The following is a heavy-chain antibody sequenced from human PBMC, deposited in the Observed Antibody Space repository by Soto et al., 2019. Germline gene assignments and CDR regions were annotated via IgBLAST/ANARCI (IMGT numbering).Heavy chain of an antibody. CDR1: GFTFSSYG. J-gene: IGHJ4*02. CDR3: AKVHLGYNFVY. V-gene: IGHV3-30*18. D-gene: IGHD5-12*01. CDR2: ISYDGSNK. Sequence: QVQLVESGGGVVQPGRSLRLSCAASGFTFSSYGMHWVRQAPGKGLEWVAVISYDGSNKYYADSVKGRFTISRDNSKNTLYLQMNSLRAEDTAVYYCAKVHLGYNFVYWGQGTLVTVSS.